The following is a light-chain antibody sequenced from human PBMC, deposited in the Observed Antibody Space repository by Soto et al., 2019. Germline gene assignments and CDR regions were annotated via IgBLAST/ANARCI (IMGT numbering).Light chain of an antibody. V-gene: IGKV3-11*01. J-gene: IGKJ4*01. CDR2: DAS. Sequence: EIVLTQSPATLSLSPGERATLSCRASQSVNTHLAWYQQKPGQAPSLLIYDASDRATCIPARFSGSGSGTDFTLTIRSLEPEDFAVYYCQQRSIWPPTFGGGTKVDIK. CDR1: QSVNTH. CDR3: QQRSIWPPT.